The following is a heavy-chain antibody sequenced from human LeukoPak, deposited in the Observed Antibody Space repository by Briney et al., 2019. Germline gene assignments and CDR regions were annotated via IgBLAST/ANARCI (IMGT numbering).Heavy chain of an antibody. CDR1: GGSFSGYY. D-gene: IGHD5-18*01. Sequence: PSETLSLTCAVYGGSFSGYYWSWIRQPPGKGLEWIGEINHSGSTNYNPSLKSRVTISVDTSKNQFSLKLSSVTAADTAVYYCARPVGGYSYGYNWFDPWGQGTLVTVSS. CDR2: INHSGST. J-gene: IGHJ5*02. V-gene: IGHV4-34*01. CDR3: ARPVGGYSYGYNWFDP.